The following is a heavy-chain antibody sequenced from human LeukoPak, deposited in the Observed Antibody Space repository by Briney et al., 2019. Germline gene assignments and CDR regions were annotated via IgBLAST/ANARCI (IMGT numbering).Heavy chain of an antibody. CDR3: ARDRGLSMVRGFDP. Sequence: SVKVSCKAPGGTFSSYAISWVRQAPGQGLEWMGGIIPIFGTANYAQKFQGRVTITTDESTSTAYMELSSLRSEDTAVYYCARDRGLSMVRGFDPWGQGTLVTVSS. CDR1: GGTFSSYA. V-gene: IGHV1-69*05. CDR2: IIPIFGTA. D-gene: IGHD3-10*01. J-gene: IGHJ5*02.